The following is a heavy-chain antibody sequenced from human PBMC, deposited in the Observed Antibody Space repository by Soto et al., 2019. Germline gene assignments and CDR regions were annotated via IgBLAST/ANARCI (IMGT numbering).Heavy chain of an antibody. D-gene: IGHD3-16*02. J-gene: IGHJ3*02. CDR1: GGSINSFY. V-gene: IGHV4-59*01. Sequence: PSETLSLTCSVFGGSINSFYWSWIRQPPGKGLEWIGYIYYSGSTNYNPSLKSRVTISVDTSKNQFSLKLSSVTAADTAVYYCARDASLTVDAIDMRGQGTIVTVSS. CDR2: IYYSGST. CDR3: ARDASLTVDAIDM.